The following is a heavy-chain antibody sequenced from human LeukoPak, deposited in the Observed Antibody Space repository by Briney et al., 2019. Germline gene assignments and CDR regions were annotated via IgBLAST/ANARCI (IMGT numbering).Heavy chain of an antibody. D-gene: IGHD3-10*01. J-gene: IGHJ3*02. CDR2: IYYSGST. V-gene: IGHV4-31*03. CDR1: GGSISSGGYY. CDR3: ARGSGSYGDAFDI. Sequence: PSETLSLTCTVSGGSISSGGYYWSWIRQHPGKGLEWIGYIYYSGSTYYNPSLKSRVTISVDTSKNQFSLKLSSVTAADTAVYYCARGSGSYGDAFDIWGQGTMVTVSS.